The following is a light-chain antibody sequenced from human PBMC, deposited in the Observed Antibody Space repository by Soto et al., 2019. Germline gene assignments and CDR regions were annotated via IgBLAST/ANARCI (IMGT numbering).Light chain of an antibody. J-gene: IGKJ1*01. Sequence: EIVLTQSPGTLSLSPGERATLSCRASQSVISNYLAWYQQKPGLAPRLLIYGASSRATGIPDRFSGSGSGTDFTLTISRLEPEDLAVYYCQQYGSSPTFGQGTKVDIK. CDR1: QSVISNY. CDR3: QQYGSSPT. V-gene: IGKV3-20*01. CDR2: GAS.